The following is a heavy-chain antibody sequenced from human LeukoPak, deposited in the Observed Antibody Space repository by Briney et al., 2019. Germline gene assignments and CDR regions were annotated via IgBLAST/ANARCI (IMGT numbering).Heavy chain of an antibody. CDR3: ARVPRRGATPFGY. CDR2: IYSGGST. J-gene: IGHJ4*02. V-gene: IGHV3-66*01. Sequence: GGSLRLSCAASGFTVSSNYMSWVRQAPGKGLEWVSVIYSGGSTYYADSVKGRFTISRDNSKNTLYLQMNSLRAEDTAVYYCARVPRRGATPFGYWGQGTLVTVSS. D-gene: IGHD1-26*01. CDR1: GFTVSSNY.